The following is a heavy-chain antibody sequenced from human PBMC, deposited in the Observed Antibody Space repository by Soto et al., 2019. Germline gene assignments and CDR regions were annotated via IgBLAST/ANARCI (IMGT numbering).Heavy chain of an antibody. CDR2: ISSSGSTI. V-gene: IGHV3-11*01. Sequence: QVQLVESGGGLVKPGGSLRLSCAASGFTFSDYYMSWIRQAPGKGLEWVSYISSSGSTIYYADSVKGRFTISRDNAKNSLYLQLNSLRAEDTSVYYCARDYGSSWYYYYYGMDVWGQGTTVTVSS. D-gene: IGHD6-13*01. CDR3: ARDYGSSWYYYYYGMDV. CDR1: GFTFSDYY. J-gene: IGHJ6*02.